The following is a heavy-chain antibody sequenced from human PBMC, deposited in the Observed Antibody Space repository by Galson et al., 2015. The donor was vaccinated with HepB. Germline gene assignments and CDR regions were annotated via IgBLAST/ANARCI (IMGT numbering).Heavy chain of an antibody. V-gene: IGHV4-30-2*01. CDR3: ARGAADIVVVPAARGGRGVWFDP. CDR1: GGSNSSSGYS. Sequence: TLSLTCAVSGGSNSSSGYSWSWIRQPPGKGLEWIGYIYHSGSTSYNPSLKSRVTISVDRSKNQFSLKLSSVTAADTAVYYCARGAADIVVVPAARGGRGVWFDPWGQGTLVTVSS. D-gene: IGHD2-2*01. CDR2: IYHSGST. J-gene: IGHJ5*02.